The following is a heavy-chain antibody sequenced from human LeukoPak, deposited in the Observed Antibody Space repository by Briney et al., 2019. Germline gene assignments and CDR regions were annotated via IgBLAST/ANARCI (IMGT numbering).Heavy chain of an antibody. CDR2: IIPIFGTA. J-gene: IGHJ4*02. Sequence: GASVKVSCKASGGTFSSYAISWVRQAPGQGLEWMGGIIPIFGTANYAQKFQGRVTITADESTSTAYMELSSLRSEDTAVYYCALREGWRLRQEEYYFDYWGQGTLVTVSS. D-gene: IGHD5-24*01. CDR3: ALREGWRLRQEEYYFDY. V-gene: IGHV1-69*13. CDR1: GGTFSSYA.